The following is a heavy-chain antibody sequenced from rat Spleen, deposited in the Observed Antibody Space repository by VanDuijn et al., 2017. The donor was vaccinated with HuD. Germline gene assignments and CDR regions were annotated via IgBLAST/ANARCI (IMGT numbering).Heavy chain of an antibody. CDR3: ARRRGGYFDY. D-gene: IGHD1-11*01. CDR1: GFTFNNYW. J-gene: IGHJ2*01. V-gene: IGHV5-31*01. Sequence: EVHLVESGGDLVQPRRSLKLSCIASGFTFNNYWMTWIRQAPGQGLEWVAYISTGGGGTYYRDSVKGRFTISRDNAKSTLYLQMDSLRSEDTATYYCARRRGGYFDYWGQGVMVTVSS. CDR2: ISTGGGGT.